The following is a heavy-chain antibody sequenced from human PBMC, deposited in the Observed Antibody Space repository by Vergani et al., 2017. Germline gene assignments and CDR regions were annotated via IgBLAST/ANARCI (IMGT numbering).Heavy chain of an antibody. CDR3: ARDGVVVVPAANADYYYYMDV. CDR2: IYYSGST. Sequence: QLQLQESGPGLVKPSETLSLTCTVPGGSISSSSYYWGWIRQPPGKGLEWIGSIYYSGSTYYNPSLKSRVTIAVDTSKNQFSLKLSSVTAADKAVYYCARDGVVVVPAANADYYYYMDVWGKGTTVTVSS. J-gene: IGHJ6*03. V-gene: IGHV4-39*07. CDR1: GGSISSSSYY. D-gene: IGHD2-2*01.